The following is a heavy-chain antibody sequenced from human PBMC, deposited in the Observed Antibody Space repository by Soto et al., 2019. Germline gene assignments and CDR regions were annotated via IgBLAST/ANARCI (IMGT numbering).Heavy chain of an antibody. CDR3: ARDAVAGTMGYYGMDV. V-gene: IGHV3-33*01. J-gene: IGHJ6*02. Sequence: QVQLVESGGGVVQPGRSLRLSCAASGFTFSSYGMHWVRQAPGKGLEWVAVIWYDGSNKYYADSVKGRFTISRDNSKHTLYLQMNSLRAEDTAVYYCARDAVAGTMGYYGMDVWGQGTTVTVSS. D-gene: IGHD6-19*01. CDR2: IWYDGSNK. CDR1: GFTFSSYG.